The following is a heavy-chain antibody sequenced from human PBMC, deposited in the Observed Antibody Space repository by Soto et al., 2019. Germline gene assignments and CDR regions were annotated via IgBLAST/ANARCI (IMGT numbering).Heavy chain of an antibody. CDR1: GYTFTSYA. V-gene: IGHV1-3*01. J-gene: IGHJ6*02. CDR2: INAGNGNT. CDR3: ARVSLYCSSTSCPQYGMDV. Sequence: ASVKVSCKASGYTFTSYAMHWVRQAPGQRLEWMGWINAGNGNTKYSQKFQGRVTITRDTSASTAYTELSSLRSEDTAVYYCARVSLYCSSTSCPQYGMDVWGQGTTVTVSS. D-gene: IGHD2-2*01.